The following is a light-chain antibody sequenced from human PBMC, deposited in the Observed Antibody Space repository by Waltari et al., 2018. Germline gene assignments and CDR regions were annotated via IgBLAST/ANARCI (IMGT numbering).Light chain of an antibody. CDR2: DLS. Sequence: QHPPGTAPKLIIFDLSSRPSGVPDRFSGSKSGSTASLTISGLQAEDEGDYYCSSYTPSGTLVFGGGTKLTVL. CDR3: SSYTPSGTLV. J-gene: IGLJ2*01. V-gene: IGLV2-18*02.